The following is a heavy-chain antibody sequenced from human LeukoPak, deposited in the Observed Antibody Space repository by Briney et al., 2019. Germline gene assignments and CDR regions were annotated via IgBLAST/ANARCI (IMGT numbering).Heavy chain of an antibody. CDR3: ARTIAAADNYYYGMDV. CDR1: GFTFSSYA. J-gene: IGHJ6*02. D-gene: IGHD6-13*01. Sequence: PGGSLRLSCAASGFTFSSYAMHWVRQAPGKGLEWVAVISYDGSNKYYADSVKGRFTISRDNSKNTLYLQMNSLRAEDTAVYYCARTIAAADNYYYGMDVWGQGTTVTVSS. CDR2: ISYDGSNK. V-gene: IGHV3-30-3*01.